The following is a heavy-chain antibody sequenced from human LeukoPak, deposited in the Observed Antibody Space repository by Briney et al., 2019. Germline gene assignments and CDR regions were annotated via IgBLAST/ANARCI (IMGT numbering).Heavy chain of an antibody. V-gene: IGHV4-4*07. D-gene: IGHD3-3*01. CDR3: ARDSWSGYLDAFDI. CDR2: IYTSGST. J-gene: IGHJ3*02. Sequence: SETLSLTSTVSGYSISSSYYWSWIRQPAGKGLEWIGRIYTSGSTNYNPSLKSRVTMSVDTSKNQFSLKLSSVTAADTAVYYCARDSWSGYLDAFDIWGQGTMVTVSS. CDR1: GYSISSSYY.